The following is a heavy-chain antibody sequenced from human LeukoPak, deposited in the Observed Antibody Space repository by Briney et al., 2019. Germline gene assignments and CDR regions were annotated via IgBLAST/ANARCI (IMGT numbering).Heavy chain of an antibody. J-gene: IGHJ4*02. D-gene: IGHD7-27*01. CDR2: INPSGGST. CDR1: GYTFTSYY. V-gene: IGHV1-46*01. Sequence: ASVKVSCXASGYTFTSYYMHWVRQAPGQGLGWMGIINPSGGSTSYAQKFQGRVTMTRDTSTSTVYMELSSLRSEDTAVYYCARTRGTGDLDYWGQGTLVTVSS. CDR3: ARTRGTGDLDY.